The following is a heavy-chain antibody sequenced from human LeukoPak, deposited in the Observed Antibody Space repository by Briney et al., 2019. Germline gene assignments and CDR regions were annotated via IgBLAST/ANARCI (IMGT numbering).Heavy chain of an antibody. Sequence: GGSLILSCAASGFTFRSYAMNWVRQAPGKGLEWVSFISSSSNYIHYADSVKGRFTISRDNAKNSLYLQMDSLTAEDAALYYCTRGRISCNNVRCHRGWFGPWGQGTLVTVSS. CDR1: GFTFRSYA. CDR3: TRGRISCNNVRCHRGWFGP. V-gene: IGHV3-21*01. CDR2: ISSSSNYI. D-gene: IGHD2-8*01. J-gene: IGHJ5*02.